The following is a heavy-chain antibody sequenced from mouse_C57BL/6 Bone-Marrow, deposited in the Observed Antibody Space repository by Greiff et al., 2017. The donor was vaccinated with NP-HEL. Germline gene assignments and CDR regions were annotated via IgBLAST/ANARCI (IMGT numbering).Heavy chain of an antibody. CDR2: IDPSDSYT. Sequence: QVQLQQPGAELVRPGTSVKLSCKASGYTFTSYWMHWVKQRPGQGLEWIGVIDPSDSYTNYNQKFKGKATLTVDTSSSTAYMQLSSLTSEDSAVYYCARYYYGNYEARDYGGKGTSVPVSS. D-gene: IGHD2-1*01. J-gene: IGHJ4*01. CDR1: GYTFTSYW. V-gene: IGHV1-59*01. CDR3: ARYYYGNYEARDY.